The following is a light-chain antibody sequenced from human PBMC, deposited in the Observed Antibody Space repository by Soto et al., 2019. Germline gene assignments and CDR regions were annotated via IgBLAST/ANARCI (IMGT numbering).Light chain of an antibody. CDR1: SSDVGGYNS. V-gene: IGLV2-14*01. CDR2: EVS. J-gene: IGLJ2*01. Sequence: QSALTQPASVSGSPGQSITISCTGTSSDVGGYNSVSWYQQHPGKAPKLMIYEVSNRPSGVSNRFSGSKSGNTASLTISGLQAEDEADYYCSSYATSRSVLFGGGTKLTVL. CDR3: SSYATSRSVL.